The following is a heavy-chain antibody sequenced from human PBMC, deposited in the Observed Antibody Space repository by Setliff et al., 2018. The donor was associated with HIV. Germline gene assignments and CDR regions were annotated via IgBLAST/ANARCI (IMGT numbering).Heavy chain of an antibody. D-gene: IGHD3-3*01. CDR1: GYTFTKYG. CDR3: ARVRERVTIFGVVRDFDS. V-gene: IGHV1-18*01. Sequence: PSVKVSCKSSGYTFTKYGITWVRQAPGQGLEWMGWISANNGSSYFAQKLQDRVTMTSDTSTSTAYMELRSLRSDDTAVYYCARVRERVTIFGVVRDFDSWGQGTLVTVSS. J-gene: IGHJ4*02. CDR2: ISANNGSS.